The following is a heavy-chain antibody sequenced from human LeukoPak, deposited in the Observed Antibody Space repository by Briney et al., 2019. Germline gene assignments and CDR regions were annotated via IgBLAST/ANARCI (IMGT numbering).Heavy chain of an antibody. V-gene: IGHV3-7*05. CDR3: VTGGYYFGN. D-gene: IGHD3-10*01. CDR2: IKQDGSDK. J-gene: IGHJ4*02. Sequence: GSLRLSCAASGFTFSNSWMSWVRQAPGKGLEWVANIKQDGSDKYYVDSVKGRFTISRDNAKNSLYLQMNSLRAEDTAVYYCVTGGYYFGNWGQGTLVTVSS. CDR1: GFTFSNSW.